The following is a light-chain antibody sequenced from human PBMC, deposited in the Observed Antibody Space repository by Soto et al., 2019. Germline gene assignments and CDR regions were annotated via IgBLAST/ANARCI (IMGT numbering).Light chain of an antibody. CDR1: QSISSW. CDR3: QKYTRYSKT. V-gene: IGKV1-5*01. CDR2: DAS. Sequence: DIQMTQSPSTLSASVGDRVTITCRASQSISSWLAWYQQKPGKAPKLLIYDASSLESGVPSRFSGHGSGTEFTLTISSLQPDDSASYYCQKYTRYSKTFGQGTKVDIK. J-gene: IGKJ1*01.